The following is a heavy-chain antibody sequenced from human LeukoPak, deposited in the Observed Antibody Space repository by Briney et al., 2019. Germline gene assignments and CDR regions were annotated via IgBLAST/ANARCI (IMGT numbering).Heavy chain of an antibody. J-gene: IGHJ4*02. CDR2: IYYSGST. CDR1: GGSISSYY. V-gene: IGHV4-59*01. Sequence: SETLSLTCTVSGGSISSYYWSWIRQPPGKGLEWIGYIYYSGSTNYNPSLKSRVTISVDTSKNQFSLKLSSVTAADTAVYYCARGPLSRLELTFFGYWGQGTLVTVSS. CDR3: ARGPLSRLELTFFGY. D-gene: IGHD1-7*01.